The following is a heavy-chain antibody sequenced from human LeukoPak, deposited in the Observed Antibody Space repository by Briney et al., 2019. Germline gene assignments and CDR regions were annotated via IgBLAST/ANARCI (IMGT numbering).Heavy chain of an antibody. J-gene: IGHJ6*03. Sequence: ASVKVSCKASGYTFTSYAMNWVRQAPGQGLEWMGWINTNTGNPTYAQGFTGRFVFSLDTSVSTAYLQIGSLKAEDTAVYYCARDSGNRPASSSLGYYYYYYYMDVWGKGTTVTVSS. V-gene: IGHV7-4-1*01. D-gene: IGHD6-6*01. CDR2: INTNTGNP. CDR3: ARDSGNRPASSSLGYYYYYYYMDV. CDR1: GYTFTSYA.